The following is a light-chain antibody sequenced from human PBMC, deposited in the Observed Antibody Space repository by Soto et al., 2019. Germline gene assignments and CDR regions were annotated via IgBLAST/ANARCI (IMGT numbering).Light chain of an antibody. J-gene: IGLJ2*01. CDR3: QSYDSSTVV. CDR1: SGSIASNY. Sequence: NFMLTQPHSVSESPGKTVTIPCTRSSGSIASNYVQWYQQRPGSAPTTVIYEDNQRPSGVPDRFSGSIDSSSNSASLTISGLKTEDEADYYCQSYDSSTVVFGGGTKLTVL. V-gene: IGLV6-57*04. CDR2: EDN.